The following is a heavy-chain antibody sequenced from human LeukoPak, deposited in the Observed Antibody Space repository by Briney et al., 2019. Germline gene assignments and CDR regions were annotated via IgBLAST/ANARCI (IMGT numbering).Heavy chain of an antibody. CDR1: GFTFSSYG. CDR2: ISYDGSNK. Sequence: GGSLRLSCAASGFTFSSYGMHWVRQAPGKGLEWVVVISYDGSNKYYADSVKGRFTISRDNSKNTLYLQMNSLRAEDTAVYYCAKDRGYSYDITFDYWGQGTLVTVSS. CDR3: AKDRGYSYDITFDY. J-gene: IGHJ4*02. D-gene: IGHD5-18*01. V-gene: IGHV3-30*18.